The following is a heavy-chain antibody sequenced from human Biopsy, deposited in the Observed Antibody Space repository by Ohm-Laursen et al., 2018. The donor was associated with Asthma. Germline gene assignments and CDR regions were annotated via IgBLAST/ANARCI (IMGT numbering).Heavy chain of an antibody. D-gene: IGHD1-26*01. CDR3: ARGSSSRLSQWELIVSGGKRAHSYYGMDV. CDR2: THHNGYT. Sequence: SDTLSLTCAVYGGSFSSNYWSWIRQTPGKGLEWLGDTHHNGYTNYNPALPSRLTFSVDQSKNHFSLRLTSVAAADTAVYYCARGSSSRLSQWELIVSGGKRAHSYYGMDVWGQGTTVTVSS. J-gene: IGHJ6*02. V-gene: IGHV4-34*01. CDR1: GGSFSSNY.